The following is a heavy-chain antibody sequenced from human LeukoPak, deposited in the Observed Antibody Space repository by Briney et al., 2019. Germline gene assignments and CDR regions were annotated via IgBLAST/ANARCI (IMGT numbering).Heavy chain of an antibody. Sequence: GGSLRLSCAASGFSFGDFGMSWVRQAPGKGLEWVSGINWNGVGTSYIDSVKGRFTVSRDNAKSSLYLQMNSLRGEDTALYFCARGRYDISTVHRFFYYGMDVWGQGTPVTVSS. CDR2: INWNGVGT. CDR1: GFSFGDFG. CDR3: ARGRYDISTVHRFFYYGMDV. D-gene: IGHD3-22*01. J-gene: IGHJ6*02. V-gene: IGHV3-20*04.